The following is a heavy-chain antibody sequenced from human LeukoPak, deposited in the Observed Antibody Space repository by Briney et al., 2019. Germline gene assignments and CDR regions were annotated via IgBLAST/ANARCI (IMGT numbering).Heavy chain of an antibody. V-gene: IGHV4-59*01. Sequence: PSETLSLTCTVSGDSISGYYWSWIRQPPGKGLEWIGYIYYSGSTNYNPSLESRVTISVDTSKNQFSLELSSVTAADTAVYYCARDLDYWGQGTLVTVSS. J-gene: IGHJ4*02. CDR1: GDSISGYY. CDR2: IYYSGST. CDR3: ARDLDY.